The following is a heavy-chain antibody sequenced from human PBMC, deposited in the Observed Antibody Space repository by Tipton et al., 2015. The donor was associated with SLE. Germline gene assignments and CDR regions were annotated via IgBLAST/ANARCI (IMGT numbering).Heavy chain of an antibody. Sequence: QLVQSGPEVKKPGASVKVSCKTSGYTFTSYGISWVRQAPGQGLEWMGWISAYNGNTNYAQKVQGRVTMTTDTSTNTAYMELSSLTAADTAVYYCARVGPIAARKDHYYGMDVWGQGTTVTVSS. CDR1: GYTFTSYG. CDR3: ARVGPIAARKDHYYGMDV. D-gene: IGHD6-6*01. V-gene: IGHV1-18*01. J-gene: IGHJ6*02. CDR2: ISAYNGNT.